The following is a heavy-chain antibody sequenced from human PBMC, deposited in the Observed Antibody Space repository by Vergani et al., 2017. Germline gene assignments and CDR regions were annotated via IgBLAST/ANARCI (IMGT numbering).Heavy chain of an antibody. Sequence: QVQLVQSGAEVKKPGASVKVSCKASGYTFTGYYIHWVRQAPGQGLEWMGWINPNSGDTNYAQKFQGRVTMTTDTSISTAYMELSRLRSDDTAVYYCARDATFGIWGQGTTVTVSS. CDR3: ARDATFGI. CDR2: INPNSGDT. J-gene: IGHJ6*02. D-gene: IGHD2-15*01. V-gene: IGHV1-2*02. CDR1: GYTFTGYY.